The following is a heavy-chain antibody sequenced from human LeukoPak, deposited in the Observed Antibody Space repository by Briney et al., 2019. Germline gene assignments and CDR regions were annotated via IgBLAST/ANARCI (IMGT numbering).Heavy chain of an antibody. CDR2: IYTSGST. J-gene: IGHJ4*02. V-gene: IGHV4-61*02. Sequence: SQTLSLTCTVSGGSISSGSYYWSWIRQPAGKGLEWIGRIYTSGSTNYNPSLKSRVTISVDTSKNQSSLKLSSVTAADTAVYYCARRVTVHYSSFDYWGQGTLVTVSS. CDR1: GGSISSGSYY. D-gene: IGHD2-15*01. CDR3: ARRVTVHYSSFDY.